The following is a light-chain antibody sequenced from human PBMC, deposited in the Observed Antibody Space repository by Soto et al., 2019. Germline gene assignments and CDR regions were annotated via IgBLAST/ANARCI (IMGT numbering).Light chain of an antibody. CDR1: QSVSSNY. CDR3: QQRANWPLT. V-gene: IGKV3D-20*02. J-gene: IGKJ4*01. CDR2: DAS. Sequence: EIVLTQSPGTLSLSPGERATLSCRASQSVSSNYLAWYQQKPGQPPRLLIYDASTRATGIPDRFSGSGSGTDFTLTISSLEPDDFGVYYCQQRANWPLTFGGGTKVEIK.